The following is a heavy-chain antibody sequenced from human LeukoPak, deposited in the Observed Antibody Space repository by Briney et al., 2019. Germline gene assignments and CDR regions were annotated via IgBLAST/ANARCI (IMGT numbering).Heavy chain of an antibody. J-gene: IGHJ5*02. D-gene: IGHD3-10*01. CDR3: ARGLRITMVRGVIYGRWFDP. CDR2: INHSGST. V-gene: IGHV4-34*01. CDR1: GGSFSGYY. Sequence: SETLSLTCAVYGGSFSGYYWSWIRQPPGKGLEWIGEINHSGSTNYNPSLKSRVTISVDTSKNQFSLKLSSVTAADTAVYYCARGLRITMVRGVIYGRWFDPWGQGTQVVVSS.